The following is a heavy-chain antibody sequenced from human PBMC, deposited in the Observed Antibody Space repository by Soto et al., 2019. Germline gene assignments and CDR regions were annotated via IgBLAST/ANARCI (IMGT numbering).Heavy chain of an antibody. D-gene: IGHD6-13*01. CDR1: GFTFSSYA. CDR3: ARAQYSSSDSHFDY. CDR2: ISYDGSNK. V-gene: IGHV3-30-3*01. Sequence: QVQLVESGGGVVQPGRSLRLSCAASGFTFSSYAMHWVRQAPGKGLEWVAVISYDGSNKYYADSVKGRFTISRDNSKNTMYLKMNSLRAEDTAVYYCARAQYSSSDSHFDYWGQGALVTVSS. J-gene: IGHJ4*02.